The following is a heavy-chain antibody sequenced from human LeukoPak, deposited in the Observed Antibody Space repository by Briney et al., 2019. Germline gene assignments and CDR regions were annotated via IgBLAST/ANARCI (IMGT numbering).Heavy chain of an antibody. CDR2: IRYDGSNK. D-gene: IGHD3-22*01. V-gene: IGHV3-30*02. CDR3: AKDQWHSSSWYPPHITMIVVVNAFDI. J-gene: IGHJ3*02. CDR1: GFTFSSYG. Sequence: PGRSLRLSCAASGFTFSSYGMHWVRQAPGKGLEWVAFIRYDGSNKYYADSVKGRFTISRDNSKNTLYLQMNSLRAEDTAVYYCAKDQWHSSSWYPPHITMIVVVNAFDIWGQGTMVTVSS.